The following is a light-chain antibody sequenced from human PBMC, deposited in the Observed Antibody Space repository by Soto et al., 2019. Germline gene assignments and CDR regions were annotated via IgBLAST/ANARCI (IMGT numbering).Light chain of an antibody. J-gene: IGLJ1*01. Sequence: QSALTQPASVSGSPGQSITISCTGTSSDVGGYNYVSWYQQHPGKAPKLIIYGVINRPPGVSTRFSGSKSGNTASLTISGLQAEDEADYYCSSYAGSNNFVFGTGTKVTVL. CDR1: SSDVGGYNY. V-gene: IGLV2-14*01. CDR2: GVI. CDR3: SSYAGSNNFV.